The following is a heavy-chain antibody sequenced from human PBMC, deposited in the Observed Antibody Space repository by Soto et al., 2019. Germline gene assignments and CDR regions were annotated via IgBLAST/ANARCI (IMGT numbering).Heavy chain of an antibody. CDR3: ASAAVTAPDY. J-gene: IGHJ4*02. CDR2: IYSGGDT. Sequence: EVQLVESGGGLIQPGGSLRLSCAASGFTVSSKYMTWVRQAPGKGLEWVSVIYSGGDTYYADSVKGRFTISRDNSNNTLYLQMNSLRAEDTAVYYCASAAVTAPDYWGQGTPVTVSS. V-gene: IGHV3-53*01. CDR1: GFTVSSKY. D-gene: IGHD2-21*02.